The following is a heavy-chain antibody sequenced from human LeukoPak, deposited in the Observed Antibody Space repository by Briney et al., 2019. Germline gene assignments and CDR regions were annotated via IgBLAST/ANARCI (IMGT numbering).Heavy chain of an antibody. J-gene: IGHJ6*02. CDR1: GGSFSGYY. CDR3: ARGNGDYPYYYYGMDV. Sequence: SETLSPTCAVYGGSFSGYYWSWIRQPPGKGLEWIGEINHSGSTNYNPSLKSRVTISVDTSKNQFSLKLSSVTAADTAVYYCARGNGDYPYYYYGMDVWGQGTTVTVSS. CDR2: INHSGST. V-gene: IGHV4-34*01. D-gene: IGHD4-17*01.